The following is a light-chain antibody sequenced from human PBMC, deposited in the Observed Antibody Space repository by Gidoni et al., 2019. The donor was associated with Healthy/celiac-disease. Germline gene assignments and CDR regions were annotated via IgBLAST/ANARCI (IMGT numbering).Light chain of an antibody. CDR3: QQYNNWPLT. J-gene: IGKJ4*02. V-gene: IGKV3-15*01. CDR1: QSVSSN. CDR2: GAS. Sequence: ELVMTQSPATLSVSPGESATLCCRASQSVSSNLAWYQQKPGQSPRLLIYGASTRATGIPARFSGSGSGTEFTLTISSLQSEDFAVYYCQQYNNWPLTFGGGTKVEIK.